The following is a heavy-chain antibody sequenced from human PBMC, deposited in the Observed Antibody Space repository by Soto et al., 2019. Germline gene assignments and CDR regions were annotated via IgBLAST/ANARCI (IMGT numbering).Heavy chain of an antibody. CDR1: GFTISGSP. Sequence: EGQLVESGGGSVQPGGSLKLSCVASGFTISGSPIHWVRQASGKGLEWVGRIRSRPNGYATAYIESAKGRFVISRDDSKNRAYLQMDILNTEDTAVYYCTRPGYTNYDTDYLGQGTLVTVSS. V-gene: IGHV3-73*02. CDR2: IRSRPNGYAT. CDR3: TRPGYTNYDTDY. J-gene: IGHJ4*02. D-gene: IGHD4-4*01.